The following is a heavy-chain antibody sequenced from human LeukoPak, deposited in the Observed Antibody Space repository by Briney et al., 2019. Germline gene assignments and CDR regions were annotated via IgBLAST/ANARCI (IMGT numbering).Heavy chain of an antibody. J-gene: IGHJ4*02. Sequence: PETLSLTSVVYVGSFSGYYWSGGRPPPRGGLEWIGEINHSGSTNYNPSLKSRVTITVDTSKNQFSLKLSSVTAADTAVYYCARGLGLPALWGQGTLVTVSS. CDR3: ARGLGLPAL. V-gene: IGHV4-34*01. CDR2: INHSGST. D-gene: IGHD4-11*01. CDR1: VGSFSGYY.